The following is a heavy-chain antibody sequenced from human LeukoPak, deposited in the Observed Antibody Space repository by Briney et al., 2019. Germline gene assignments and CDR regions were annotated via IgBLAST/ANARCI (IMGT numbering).Heavy chain of an antibody. Sequence: SETLSLTCTVSGGSISSSGYYWGWIRQPPGKGLEWIGSIYYGGSTYYNPSLKSRVTISVDTSKNQFSLKLSSVTAADTAKYYCARKYCSGGDCYSNYWGQGTLVTVSS. D-gene: IGHD2-15*01. V-gene: IGHV4-39*01. CDR1: GGSISSSGYY. J-gene: IGHJ4*02. CDR2: IYYGGST. CDR3: ARKYCSGGDCYSNY.